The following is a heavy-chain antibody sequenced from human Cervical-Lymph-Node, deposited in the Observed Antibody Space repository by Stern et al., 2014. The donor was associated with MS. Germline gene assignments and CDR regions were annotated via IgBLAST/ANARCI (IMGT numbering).Heavy chain of an antibody. D-gene: IGHD6-19*01. CDR1: GGTFSSYA. CDR2: LIHIFGTT. V-gene: IGHV1-69*01. J-gene: IGHJ4*02. CDR3: ARGFSGYRRGWYDRSFDY. Sequence: QLVQSGAEVKKPGSSVKVSCKASGGTFSSYAITWVRQAPGQGLEWMGGLIHIFGTTNYAQKFQGRVTLTADESTSTAYMELSSLRSEDTAVYYCARGFSGYRRGWYDRSFDYWGQGTLVTVSS.